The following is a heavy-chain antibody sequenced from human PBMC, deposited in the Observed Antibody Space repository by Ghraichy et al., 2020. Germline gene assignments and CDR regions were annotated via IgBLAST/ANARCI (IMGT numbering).Heavy chain of an antibody. V-gene: IGHV3-48*02. J-gene: IGHJ6*02. Sequence: RGSLRLSCAASGFSFSNYIMNWVRQAPGKGLEWVSHISSSSRTISYADSVKGRFTVSRDNAQNSLFLQMNSLRDEDTAVYYCARASRVVRFYYYDALDVWGQGTAVTVSS. CDR3: ARASRVVRFYYYDALDV. CDR1: GFSFSNYI. CDR2: ISSSSRTI. D-gene: IGHD4-23*01.